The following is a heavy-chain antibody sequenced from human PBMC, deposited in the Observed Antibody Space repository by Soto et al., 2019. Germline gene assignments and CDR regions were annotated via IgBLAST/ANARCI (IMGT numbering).Heavy chain of an antibody. CDR2: ISWNSGSI. V-gene: IGHV3-9*01. CDR1: GFTFDDYA. Sequence: EVQLVESGGGLVQPGRSLRLSCAASGFTFDDYAMHWVRQAPGKGLEWVSGISWNSGSIGYADSVKGRFTISRDNAKNSLYLQMNSLRAEDTALYYCAKGGVATIVGSWFDPWGQGTLVTVSS. CDR3: AKGGVATIVGSWFDP. D-gene: IGHD5-12*01. J-gene: IGHJ5*02.